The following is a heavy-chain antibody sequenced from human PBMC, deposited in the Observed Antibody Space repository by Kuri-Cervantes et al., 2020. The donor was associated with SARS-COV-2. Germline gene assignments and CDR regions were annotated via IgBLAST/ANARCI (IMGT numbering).Heavy chain of an antibody. J-gene: IGHJ3*02. CDR1: GYTFTSYG. Sequence: ASVKVSCKASGYTFTSYGISWVRQAPGQGLEWMGWISAYNGNTNYAQKLQGRVTMTTETSTSTAYMELRSLRSVDTAVYFCARDMKFRFLEWLPHLDAFDNWGQGTMVTVSS. D-gene: IGHD3-3*01. CDR2: ISAYNGNT. V-gene: IGHV1-18*01. CDR3: ARDMKFRFLEWLPHLDAFDN.